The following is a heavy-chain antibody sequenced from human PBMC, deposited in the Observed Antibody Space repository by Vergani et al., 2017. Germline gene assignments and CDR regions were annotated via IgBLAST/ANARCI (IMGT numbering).Heavy chain of an antibody. CDR2: IYSGGST. D-gene: IGHD2/OR15-2a*01. CDR3: AREERSNTSPFVGY. V-gene: IGHV3-53*04. Sequence: EVQLVESGGGLVQPGGSLRLSCAASGFTVSSNYMSWVRQAPGKGLEWVSVIYSGGSTYYADSVKGRFTISRHNSKNTVYLQMNSLKAEDRATYYCAREERSNTSPFVGYWGQGTLVTV. J-gene: IGHJ4*02. CDR1: GFTVSSNY.